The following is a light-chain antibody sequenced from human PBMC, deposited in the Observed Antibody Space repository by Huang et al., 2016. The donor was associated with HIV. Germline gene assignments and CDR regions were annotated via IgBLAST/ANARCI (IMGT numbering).Light chain of an antibody. V-gene: IGKV3-15*01. CDR1: QSVSIN. J-gene: IGKJ1*01. CDR2: GAS. Sequence: EMVMTQSPATLSVSPGERATISCRASQSVSINLAWYQQNPGQAPRLLIYGASTRATGIPARCSGSGSGTEFTLTISSLQSEDFAVYYCQQYNNWPPWTFGQGTKVEIK. CDR3: QQYNNWPPWT.